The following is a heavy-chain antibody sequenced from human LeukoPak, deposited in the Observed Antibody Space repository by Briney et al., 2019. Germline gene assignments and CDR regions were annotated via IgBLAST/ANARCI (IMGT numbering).Heavy chain of an antibody. CDR3: AKDSAYSNYPIFDY. J-gene: IGHJ4*02. Sequence: GGSLRLSCAASGFTFSSYWMSWVRQAPGKGLEWVAIISYDGSNRYYADSVRGRFTISRDNSKNTLFLQMNSLRAEDTAVYYCAKDSAYSNYPIFDYWGQGTLVTVSS. CDR2: ISYDGSNR. CDR1: GFTFSSYW. D-gene: IGHD4-11*01. V-gene: IGHV3-30*18.